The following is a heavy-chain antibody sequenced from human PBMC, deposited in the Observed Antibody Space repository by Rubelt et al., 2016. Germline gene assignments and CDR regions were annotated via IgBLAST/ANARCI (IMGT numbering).Heavy chain of an antibody. J-gene: IGHJ5*02. V-gene: IGHV1-24*01. CDR3: AVGQWVVLNA. CDR1: GYSFTELS. D-gene: IGHD6-19*01. CDR2: FDPEDGET. Sequence: QVQLVQSGAELKKPGASVKVSCKISGYSFTELSIHWVRQAPGKGLEWMGSFDPEDGETKYAQKFQGRVTMTGKKPTKPANVEWNGLGYDETSMSDCAVGQWVVLNAWGKGTLVTVSS.